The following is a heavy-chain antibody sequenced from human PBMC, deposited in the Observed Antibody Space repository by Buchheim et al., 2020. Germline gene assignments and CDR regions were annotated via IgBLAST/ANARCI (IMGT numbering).Heavy chain of an antibody. Sequence: EVQLVESGGGLVQPGGSLRLSCAASGFTFSSYWMSWVRQAPGKGLEWVANIKQDGSEKYFVDSVKGRFTLSRDNGKNSLYLQMNSLRAEDTAVYYCARDRIVLVPAATYYYGMDVWGQGTT. J-gene: IGHJ6*02. CDR3: ARDRIVLVPAATYYYGMDV. CDR1: GFTFSSYW. D-gene: IGHD2-2*01. CDR2: IKQDGSEK. V-gene: IGHV3-7*01.